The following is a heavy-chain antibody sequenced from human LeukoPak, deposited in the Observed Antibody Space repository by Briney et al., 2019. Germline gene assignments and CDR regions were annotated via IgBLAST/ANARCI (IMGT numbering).Heavy chain of an antibody. D-gene: IGHD6-19*01. V-gene: IGHV3-23*01. Sequence: GGSLRLSCAASGFTFSSYAMSWVRQAPGKGLEWVSAISGSGGSTYYADSVKGRFTISRDNSKNTLYLQMNSLRAEDTAVYYCASYFYSSGWFDYWGQGTLVTVSS. J-gene: IGHJ4*02. CDR2: ISGSGGST. CDR1: GFTFSSYA. CDR3: ASYFYSSGWFDY.